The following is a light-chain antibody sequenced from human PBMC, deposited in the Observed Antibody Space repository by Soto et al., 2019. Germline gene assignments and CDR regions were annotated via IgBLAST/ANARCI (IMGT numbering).Light chain of an antibody. Sequence: QSVPTQPASASGSPGQSITISCTGTSSDVDGYNYVSWYQQHPGKAPKLMIYDVSNRPSGVSNRFSGSKSGNTASLTISGLQAEDEADYYGSSYIRSSSSSYVFGTGTKVTVL. V-gene: IGLV2-14*03. CDR1: SSDVDGYNY. J-gene: IGLJ1*01. CDR3: SSYIRSSSSSYV. CDR2: DVS.